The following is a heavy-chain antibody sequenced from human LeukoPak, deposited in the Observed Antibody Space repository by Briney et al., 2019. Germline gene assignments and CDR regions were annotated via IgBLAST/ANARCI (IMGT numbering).Heavy chain of an antibody. D-gene: IGHD3-22*01. CDR1: GGSISSSSYC. V-gene: IGHV4-39*01. Sequence: RPSETLSLTCTVSGGSISSSSYCWGWIRQPPGKGLEWIGSIYYSGSTYYNPSLKSRVTISVDTSKNQFSLKLSSVTAADTAVYYCASGGYYYDSSGYYNDYWGQGTLVTVSS. CDR2: IYYSGST. CDR3: ASGGYYYDSSGYYNDY. J-gene: IGHJ4*02.